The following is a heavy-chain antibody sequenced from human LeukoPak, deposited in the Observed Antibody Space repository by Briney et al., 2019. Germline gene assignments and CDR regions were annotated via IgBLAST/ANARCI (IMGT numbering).Heavy chain of an antibody. V-gene: IGHV4-4*07. D-gene: IGHD6-13*01. Sequence: SGTLSLTCTVSGGSISSYYWSWIRQPAGKGLEWIGRIYTSGSTNYNPSLKSRVTMSVDTSKNQFSLKLSSVTAADTAVYYCAREGIAAQHYYDYYMDVWGKGTTVTVSS. CDR2: IYTSGST. CDR3: AREGIAAQHYYDYYMDV. J-gene: IGHJ6*03. CDR1: GGSISSYY.